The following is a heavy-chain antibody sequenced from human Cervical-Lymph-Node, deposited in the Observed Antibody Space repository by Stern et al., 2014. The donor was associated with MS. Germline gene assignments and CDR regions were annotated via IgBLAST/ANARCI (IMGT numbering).Heavy chain of an antibody. CDR1: GFTFSTSG. J-gene: IGHJ4*02. V-gene: IGHV3-30*18. Sequence: VQLVESGGGVVQPGRSLRLSCAASGFTFSTSGMHWVRQAPDKGLDWVAVISYDGSNKYYGDSVKGRFTLSRDNSKNTVYLQMNSLRAEDTAVYYCANAAALSCRSPSCYKAFEYWGQGILVTVSS. CDR2: ISYDGSNK. D-gene: IGHD2-2*02. CDR3: ANAAALSCRSPSCYKAFEY.